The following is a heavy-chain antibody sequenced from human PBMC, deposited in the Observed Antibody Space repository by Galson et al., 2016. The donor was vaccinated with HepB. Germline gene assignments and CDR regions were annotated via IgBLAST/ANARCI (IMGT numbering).Heavy chain of an antibody. Sequence: SLRLSCAASGFTFSGYGMHWVRQAPGKGLEWVAGLWNDGSVKYYADSVKGRFTISRDNSKNTLHLQMGTLRGEDTAVYYCAREGVGIAVAATAFDYWGQGTLVTVSS. CDR1: GFTFSGYG. CDR3: AREGVGIAVAATAFDY. D-gene: IGHD6-19*01. J-gene: IGHJ4*02. V-gene: IGHV3-33*01. CDR2: LWNDGSVK.